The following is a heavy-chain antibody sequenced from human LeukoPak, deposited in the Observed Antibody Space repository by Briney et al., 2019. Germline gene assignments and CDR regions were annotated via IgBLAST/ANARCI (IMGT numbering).Heavy chain of an antibody. D-gene: IGHD6-19*01. CDR3: ARFAVHRRITVAGQFGLDY. Sequence: ASVKVSCKASGGTFSSYAISWVRQAPGQGLEWMGGIIPIFGTANYAQKFQGRVTITRNTSISTVYMELSSLRSEDTAVYYCARFAVHRRITVAGQFGLDYWGQGTLVSLSS. V-gene: IGHV1-69*05. CDR1: GGTFSSYA. CDR2: IIPIFGTA. J-gene: IGHJ4*02.